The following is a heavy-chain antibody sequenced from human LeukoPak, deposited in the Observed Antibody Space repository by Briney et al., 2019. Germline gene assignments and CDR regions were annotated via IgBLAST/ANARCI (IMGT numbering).Heavy chain of an antibody. V-gene: IGHV3-30*04. CDR1: GFTFSNLA. D-gene: IGHD5-12*01. CDR3: ARFRTASAYDAFQY. CDR2: MSYDGSNK. Sequence: GGSLRLSCAASGFTFSNLAIHWVRQAPGKGLEWMAFMSYDGSNKYYADSVKGRFTISRDNSKNTLYLLMDGLTTEDTAVYYCARFRTASAYDAFQYWGQGTLVTVSS. J-gene: IGHJ4*02.